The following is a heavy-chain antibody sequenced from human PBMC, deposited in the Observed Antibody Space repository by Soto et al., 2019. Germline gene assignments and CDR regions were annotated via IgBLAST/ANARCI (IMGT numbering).Heavy chain of an antibody. CDR2: ISYDGSNK. D-gene: IGHD4-17*01. Sequence: QVQLVESGGGVVQPGRSLRLSCAASGFTFSSYGMHWVRQAPGKGLEWVAVISYDGSNKYYADSVKGRFTISRDNSKNTQYLQMNSLRAEDTAVYYCAKDRMTTVTTNWFDPWGQGTLVTVSS. J-gene: IGHJ5*02. CDR1: GFTFSSYG. V-gene: IGHV3-30*18. CDR3: AKDRMTTVTTNWFDP.